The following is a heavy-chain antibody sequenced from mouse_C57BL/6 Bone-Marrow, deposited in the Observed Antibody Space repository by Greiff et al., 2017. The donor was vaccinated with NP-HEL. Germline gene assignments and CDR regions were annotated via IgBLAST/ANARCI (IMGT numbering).Heavy chain of an antibody. J-gene: IGHJ3*01. CDR2: INPSSGYT. CDR1: GYTFTSYT. D-gene: IGHD1-1*01. V-gene: IGHV1-4*01. CDR3: AYYYGSSTGFAY. Sequence: VKLMESGAELARPGASVKMSCKASGYTFTSYTMHWVKQRPGQGLEWIGYINPSSGYTKYNQKFKDKATLTADKSSSTAYMQLSSLTSEDSAVYYCAYYYGSSTGFAYWGQGTLVTVSA.